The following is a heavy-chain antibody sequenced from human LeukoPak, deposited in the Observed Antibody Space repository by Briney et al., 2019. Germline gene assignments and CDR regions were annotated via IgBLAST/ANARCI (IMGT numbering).Heavy chain of an antibody. CDR3: ARAPDCSSTSCYTWTWFDP. D-gene: IGHD2-2*02. CDR2: IIPIFGTA. CDR1: GGTFISYA. Sequence: ASVTVSFKASGGTFISYAMSWVRQAPGQGREWMGGIIPIFGTANYVQKFQGRVTITTDESTSTAYMELSSLRSEDTAVYYCARAPDCSSTSCYTWTWFDPWGQGTLVTVSS. J-gene: IGHJ5*02. V-gene: IGHV1-69*05.